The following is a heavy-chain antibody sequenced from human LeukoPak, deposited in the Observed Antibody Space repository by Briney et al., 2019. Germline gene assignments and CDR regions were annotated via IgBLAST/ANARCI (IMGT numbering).Heavy chain of an antibody. CDR1: GFTFSSYG. J-gene: IGHJ4*02. CDR2: ISYDGSNK. V-gene: IGHV3-30*18. CDR3: AKDMGSPPSTVPGNDY. Sequence: GGSLRLSCAASGFTFSSYGMHWVRQAPGKGLEWVAVISYDGSNKYYADSVKGRFTISRDNSKNTLYLQMNSLRAEDTAVYYCAKDMGSPPSTVPGNDYWGQGTLVTVSS. D-gene: IGHD3-10*01.